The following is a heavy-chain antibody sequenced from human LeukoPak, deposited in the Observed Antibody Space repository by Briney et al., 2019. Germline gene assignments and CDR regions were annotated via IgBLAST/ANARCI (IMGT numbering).Heavy chain of an antibody. V-gene: IGHV3-23*01. J-gene: IGHJ4*02. CDR2: VPGSGGST. CDR3: AKGVAAVGI. D-gene: IGHD6-13*01. CDR1: GFIFSNYG. Sequence: GGSLRLSCAASGFIFSNYGMSWVRQAPGKGLEWVSAVPGSGGSTFYADSVKGRFTISRDNSKNTLYLQMNSLRTDDTAVYYCAKGVAAVGIWGRGTLVTVSS.